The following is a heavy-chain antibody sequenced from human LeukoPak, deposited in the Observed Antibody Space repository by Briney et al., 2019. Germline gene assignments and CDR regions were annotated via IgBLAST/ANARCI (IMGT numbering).Heavy chain of an antibody. CDR3: ARDSQEFFQH. Sequence: GGSLRLSCAASGFTFDNYAIHWVRQAPGKGLEWVSLISGDGGSTYYADSMKGRFTISRDDSKNSLYLQMNSLRTEDTALYYCARDSQEFFQHWGQGTLVTVSS. CDR2: ISGDGGST. J-gene: IGHJ1*01. V-gene: IGHV3-43*02. CDR1: GFTFDNYA.